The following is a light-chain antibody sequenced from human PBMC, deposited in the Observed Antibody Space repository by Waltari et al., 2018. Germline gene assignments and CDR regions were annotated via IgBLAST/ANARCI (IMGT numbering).Light chain of an antibody. CDR3: QQYNNWPPYT. V-gene: IGKV3D-15*01. CDR2: GAA. Sequence: EIVMTQSPATLSVSPGERATLPCRASQSVSSNLAGYQQKPGLAPRLLIYGAATRATGIPARFSGSGSGTEFTLTISSLQSEDFAVYYCQQYNNWPPYTFGQGTKLEIK. CDR1: QSVSSN. J-gene: IGKJ2*01.